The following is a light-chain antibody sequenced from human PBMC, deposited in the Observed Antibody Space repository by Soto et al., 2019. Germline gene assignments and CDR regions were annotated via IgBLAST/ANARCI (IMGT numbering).Light chain of an antibody. J-gene: IGLJ1*01. CDR3: SSYTSSSTSV. V-gene: IGLV2-18*02. CDR1: SSDVGSYNR. CDR2: EVS. Sequence: QPVLTQPPSVSGSPGQSVTISCTGTSSDVGSYNRVSWYQQPPGTAPKLMIYEVSNRPSGVPDRFSGSKSGNTASLTISGLQAEDEADYYCSSYTSSSTSVFGTGTKLTVL.